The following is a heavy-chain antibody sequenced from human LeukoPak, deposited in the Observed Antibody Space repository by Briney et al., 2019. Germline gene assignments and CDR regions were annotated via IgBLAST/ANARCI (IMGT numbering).Heavy chain of an antibody. D-gene: IGHD1-1*01. V-gene: IGHV3-48*01. CDR1: GFSLHRYS. CDR3: ARVLLERPGIDSFDI. Sequence: GGSLRLSCGASGFSLHRYSMDWVRQAPGQGLEWVSHINSGSTIIYYADSVRGRFTISRDTAGNSLYLQVNSLRVEDTAVYYCARVLLERPGIDSFDIWGQGTMVTVSS. J-gene: IGHJ3*02. CDR2: INSGSTII.